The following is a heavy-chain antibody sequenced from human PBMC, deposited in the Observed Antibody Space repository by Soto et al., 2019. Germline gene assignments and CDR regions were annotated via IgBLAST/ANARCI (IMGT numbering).Heavy chain of an antibody. D-gene: IGHD5-18*01. Sequence: QPGGSLRLSCEASGFPFTTYAMSWVRQAPGKGLEWVSGISGSGDRTHYIDSVKGRFTISRDNSKNTLYLQMNSLRAEDTAVYYCARDSDTAMADYWGQGTLVTVSS. J-gene: IGHJ4*02. CDR3: ARDSDTAMADY. CDR1: GFPFTTYA. CDR2: ISGSGDRT. V-gene: IGHV3-23*01.